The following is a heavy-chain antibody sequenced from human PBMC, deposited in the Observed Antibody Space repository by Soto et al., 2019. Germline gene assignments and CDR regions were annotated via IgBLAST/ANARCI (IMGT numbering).Heavy chain of an antibody. CDR3: ARSYSSSPAGYYYYGMDV. Sequence: SETLSLTCAVYGGSFSGYYWSWIRQPPGKGLEWIGEIYHSGSTNYNPSLKSRVTISVDKSKNQFSLKLSSVTAADTAVYYCARSYSSSPAGYYYYGMDVWGQGTTVTVSS. D-gene: IGHD6-6*01. V-gene: IGHV4-34*01. J-gene: IGHJ6*02. CDR2: IYHSGST. CDR1: GGSFSGYY.